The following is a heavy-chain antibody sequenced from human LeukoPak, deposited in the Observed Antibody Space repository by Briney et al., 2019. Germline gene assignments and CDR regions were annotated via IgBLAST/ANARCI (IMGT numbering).Heavy chain of an antibody. CDR2: ISSSSSTI. D-gene: IGHD1-1*01. CDR3: ARAELSYYMDV. V-gene: IGHV3-48*04. Sequence: GGSLRLSCAASGFTFSSYSMNWVRQAPGKGLEWVSYISSSSSTIYYADSVKGRFTISRDNAKNSLYLQMNSLRAEDTAVYYCARAELSYYMDVWGKGTTVTVSS. J-gene: IGHJ6*03. CDR1: GFTFSSYS.